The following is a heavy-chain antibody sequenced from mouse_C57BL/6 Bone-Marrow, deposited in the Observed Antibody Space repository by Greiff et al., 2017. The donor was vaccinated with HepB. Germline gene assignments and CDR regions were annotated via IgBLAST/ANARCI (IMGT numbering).Heavy chain of an antibody. CDR2: IDPNSGGT. Sequence: VQLQQSGAELVKPGASVKLSCKASGYTFTSYWMHWVKQRPGRGLEWIGRIDPNSGGTKYNEKFKSKATLTVDKPSSTAYMQLSSLTSADSAVYYFARSGFYYYGSRFDYWGQGTTLTVSS. J-gene: IGHJ2*01. D-gene: IGHD1-1*01. CDR3: ARSGFYYYGSRFDY. V-gene: IGHV1-72*01. CDR1: GYTFTSYW.